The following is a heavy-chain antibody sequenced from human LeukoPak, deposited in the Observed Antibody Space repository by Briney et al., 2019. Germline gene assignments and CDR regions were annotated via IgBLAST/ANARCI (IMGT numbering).Heavy chain of an antibody. V-gene: IGHV3-21*01. CDR2: ISSSSSYI. J-gene: IGHJ6*02. CDR1: GFTFSSYS. Sequence: GGSLRLSCAASGFTFSSYSMNWVRQAPGEGLEWVSSISSSSSYIYYADSVKGRFTISRDNAKNSLYLQMNSLRAEDTAVYYCARDFSYDILTGYYPYYYYGMDVWGQGTTVTVSS. D-gene: IGHD3-9*01. CDR3: ARDFSYDILTGYYPYYYYGMDV.